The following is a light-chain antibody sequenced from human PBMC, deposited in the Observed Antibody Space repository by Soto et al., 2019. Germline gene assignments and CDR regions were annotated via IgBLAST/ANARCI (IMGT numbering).Light chain of an antibody. CDR3: SSYTSSSTLV. CDR2: EVS. J-gene: IGLJ1*01. V-gene: IGLV2-14*01. Sequence: QSALTQPASVSGSPGQSITISCTGTSSDVGGYNYVSWYQQHPGKAPKLMIYEVSNRPSGVSNRFSGSKSGNTAALTISGLQAEDEAYYYCSSYTSSSTLVFGTGTKLPS. CDR1: SSDVGGYNY.